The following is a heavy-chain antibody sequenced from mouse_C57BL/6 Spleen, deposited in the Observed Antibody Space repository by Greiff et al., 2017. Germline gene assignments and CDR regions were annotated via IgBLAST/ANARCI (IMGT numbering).Heavy chain of an antibody. CDR2: ISSGSSTI. CDR3: ARGGANCAHYFDY. J-gene: IGHJ2*01. Sequence: EVKLVESGGGLVKPGGSLKLSCAASGFTFSDYGMHWVRQAPEKGLEWVAYISSGSSTIYYADTVKGRFTISRDNAKNTLFLQMTSLRSEDTAMYYCARGGANCAHYFDYWGQGTTLTVSS. CDR1: GFTFSDYG. V-gene: IGHV5-17*01. D-gene: IGHD4-1*01.